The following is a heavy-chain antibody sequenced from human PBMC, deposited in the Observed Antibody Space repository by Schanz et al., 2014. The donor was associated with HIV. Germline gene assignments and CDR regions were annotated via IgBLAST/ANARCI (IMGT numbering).Heavy chain of an antibody. CDR1: RFTFSNYG. D-gene: IGHD3-16*01. V-gene: IGHV3-30*03. Sequence: QVQLVESGGGVVQPGRSLRLSCAASRFTFSNYGMHWVRQAPGKGLEWVAVISYDGSNKYYADSVKGRFTISRDNSKNTLYLQMNSLRAEDTAVYFCARDKLGVARKGCFDYWGQGTLVTVSS. CDR2: ISYDGSNK. J-gene: IGHJ4*02. CDR3: ARDKLGVARKGCFDY.